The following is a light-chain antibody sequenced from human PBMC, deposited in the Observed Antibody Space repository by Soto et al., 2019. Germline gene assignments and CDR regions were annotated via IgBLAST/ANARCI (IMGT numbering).Light chain of an antibody. Sequence: QSALTQPASVSGSLGQSITISCTGTTRDIAGYNYISWYQQLPGKAPKLMIYQVTIRPSGISDRFSGSKSGDTASLIISGLQAEDEADYYCFSSSTKISRHVLGTGTKLTVL. V-gene: IGLV2-14*01. CDR2: QVT. CDR1: TRDIAGYNY. CDR3: FSSSTKISRHV. J-gene: IGLJ1*01.